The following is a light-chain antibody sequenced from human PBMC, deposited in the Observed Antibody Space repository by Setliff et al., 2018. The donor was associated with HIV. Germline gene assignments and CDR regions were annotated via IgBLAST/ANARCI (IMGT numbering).Light chain of an antibody. CDR1: SRDVGGYNY. Sequence: QSVLTQPAAVSGSPGQSITISCTGTSRDVGGYNYVSWYQQHPGKAPKLIIYEVRNRPSGVSNRFSGSKSGNTASLTISGLQTEDEADYYCSSYAISNTLLFGTGTKVTVL. V-gene: IGLV2-14*01. CDR3: SSYAISNTLL. J-gene: IGLJ1*01. CDR2: EVR.